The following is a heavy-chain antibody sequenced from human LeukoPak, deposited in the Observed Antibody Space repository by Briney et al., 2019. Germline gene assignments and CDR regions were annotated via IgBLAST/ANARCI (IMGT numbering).Heavy chain of an antibody. D-gene: IGHD3-10*01. CDR2: ISSSSSYI. Sequence: GRSLRLSCAASGFTFDDYAMHWVRQAPGKGLEWVSSISSSSSYIYYADSVKGRFTISRDNAKNSLYLQMNSLRAEDTAVYYCARDAYYGSGSRGYDYWGQGTLVTASS. V-gene: IGHV3-21*01. J-gene: IGHJ4*02. CDR1: GFTFDDYA. CDR3: ARDAYYGSGSRGYDY.